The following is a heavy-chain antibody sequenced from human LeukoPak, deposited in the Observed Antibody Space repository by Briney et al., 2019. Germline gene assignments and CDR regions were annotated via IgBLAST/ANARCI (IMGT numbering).Heavy chain of an antibody. CDR2: TYYRSKWYA. CDR3: ARSTGPIDY. D-gene: IGHD1-1*01. Sequence: SQTLSLTCAISGDIVSSNSAAWNWIRQSPSRGLEWLGRTYYRSKWYAYYAVSVKSRISINRDTSKNQISLQLNSVTPEDTAVYYCARSTGPIDYWGQGTLVTVSS. V-gene: IGHV6-1*01. CDR1: GDIVSSNSAA. J-gene: IGHJ4*02.